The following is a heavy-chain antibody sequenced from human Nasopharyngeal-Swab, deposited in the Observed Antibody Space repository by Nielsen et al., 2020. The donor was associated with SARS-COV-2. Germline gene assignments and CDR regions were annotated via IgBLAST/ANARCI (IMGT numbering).Heavy chain of an antibody. J-gene: IGHJ4*02. CDR2: IYYSGST. CDR3: ANRVYYYDSSGYRQTALFDY. Sequence: RQAPGKGLEWIGSIYYSGSTYYNPSLKSRVTISVDTSTNQFSLKLSSVTAADTAVYYCANRVYYYDSSGYRQTALFDYWGQGTLVTVSS. V-gene: IGHV4-39*07. D-gene: IGHD3-22*01.